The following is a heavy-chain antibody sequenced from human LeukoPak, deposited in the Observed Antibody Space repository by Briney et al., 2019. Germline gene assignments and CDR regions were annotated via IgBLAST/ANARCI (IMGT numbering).Heavy chain of an antibody. CDR2: ISHSGST. J-gene: IGHJ4*02. D-gene: IGHD1/OR15-1a*01. CDR3: ARERNRRATFYQSPLDY. CDR1: GGSFTSYY. V-gene: IGHV4-34*01. Sequence: PSETLSLTCAVYGGSFTSYYWSWIRQPSGKGLEWIGEISHSGSTNYNPSLKSRVTVSVDTSKNQFSLRLSSVTAADTAIYYCARERNRRATFYQSPLDYWGQGTLVTVSA.